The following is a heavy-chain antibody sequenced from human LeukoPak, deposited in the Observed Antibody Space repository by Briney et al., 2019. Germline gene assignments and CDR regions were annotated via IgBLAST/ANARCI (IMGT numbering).Heavy chain of an antibody. CDR2: IKQDGSEK. V-gene: IGHV3-7*01. D-gene: IGHD3-22*01. CDR3: ARQISGWNRFDP. CDR1: GFTFSIYW. J-gene: IGHJ5*02. Sequence: GGSLRLSCAASGFTFSIYWMSWVRQAPGKGLEWVANIKQDGSEKYYVDSVKGRFTISRDNAKNSLYLQVNSLRAEDTAVYYCARQISGWNRFDPWGQGTLVTVSS.